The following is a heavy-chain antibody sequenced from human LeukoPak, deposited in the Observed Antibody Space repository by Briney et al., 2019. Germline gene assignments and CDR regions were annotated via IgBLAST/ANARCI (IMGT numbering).Heavy chain of an antibody. CDR3: TRDFRWTGGYFDY. D-gene: IGHD1-14*01. CDR2: IKQDGSDK. V-gene: IGHV3-7*01. Sequence: GGSLRLSCAASGFTFSNYWMSWVRQSPGKGLEWVANIKQDGSDKYYMDSVKGRFTISIDNAKNSLYLQMNSLGAEDTAVYYCTRDFRWTGGYFDYWGQGTLVTVSS. J-gene: IGHJ4*02. CDR1: GFTFSNYW.